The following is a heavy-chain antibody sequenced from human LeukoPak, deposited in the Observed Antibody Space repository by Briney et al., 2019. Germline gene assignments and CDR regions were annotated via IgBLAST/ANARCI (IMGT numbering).Heavy chain of an antibody. CDR2: ISYDGSNK. V-gene: IGHV3-30*04. J-gene: IGHJ4*02. D-gene: IGHD3-22*01. CDR3: ARSMAGYYYDSSGPLDY. Sequence: GGSLRLSCAASGFTFSSYVMHWVRQAPGKGLEWVAVISYDGSNKYYADSVKGRFTISRDNSKNTLYLQMNSLRAEDTAVYYCARSMAGYYYDSSGPLDYWGQGTLVTVSS. CDR1: GFTFSSYV.